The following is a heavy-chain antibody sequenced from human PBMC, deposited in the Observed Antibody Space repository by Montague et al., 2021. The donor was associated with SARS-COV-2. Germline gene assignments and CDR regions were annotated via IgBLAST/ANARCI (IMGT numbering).Heavy chain of an antibody. V-gene: IGHV4-61*10. CDR3: ARPSCSSTSCYGPLWY. Sequence: SETLSLTCTVSGGSISSGYFYWSWIRQPAGKGLEWIGEINHSGSTNSNPSLKSRLTISVDTSKNQFSLKLSSVTAADTAVYYCARPSCSSTSCYGPLWYWGQGTLVTVSS. D-gene: IGHD2-2*01. CDR2: INHSGST. CDR1: GGSISSGYFY. J-gene: IGHJ4*02.